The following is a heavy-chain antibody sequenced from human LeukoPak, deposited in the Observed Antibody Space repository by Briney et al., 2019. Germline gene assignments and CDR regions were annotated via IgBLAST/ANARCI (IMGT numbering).Heavy chain of an antibody. CDR1: GFTFSGYR. V-gene: IGHV3-21*01. CDR3: ASGGYYLHD. Sequence: GGSLRLSCAASGFTFSGYRMNWVRQAPGKGLEWVSSISGSGDNIYYADSVKGRFTIHRDNDKSSLFLQMNSLRADDTALYYCASGGYYLHDWGQGTLVTVSS. D-gene: IGHD3-22*01. CDR2: ISGSGDNI. J-gene: IGHJ4*02.